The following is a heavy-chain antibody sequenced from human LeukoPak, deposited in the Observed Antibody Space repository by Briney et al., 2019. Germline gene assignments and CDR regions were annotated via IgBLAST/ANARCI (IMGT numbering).Heavy chain of an antibody. Sequence: SVKVSCKASGGTFSTYPISWVRQAPGQGLEWMGRVIPMLGIPNYAQKFQGRVTITADTSTSTAYVELSSLRSEDTAVYYCARARWLQYGMDVWGQGTTVTVSS. J-gene: IGHJ6*02. CDR1: GGTFSTYP. D-gene: IGHD6-19*01. CDR3: ARARWLQYGMDV. V-gene: IGHV1-69*04. CDR2: VIPMLGIP.